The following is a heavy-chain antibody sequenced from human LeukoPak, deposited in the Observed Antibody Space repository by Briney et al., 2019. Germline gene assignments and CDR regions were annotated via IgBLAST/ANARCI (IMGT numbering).Heavy chain of an antibody. D-gene: IGHD2-15*01. J-gene: IGHJ6*03. CDR3: ARGVDCSGGSCYSGDYMDV. CDR1: GGSISSGGYY. Sequence: SQTLSLTCTVSGGSISSGGYYWSWIRQPPGKGLEWIGYIYHSGSTYYNPSLKSRVTISVDRSKNQFSLKLSSVTAADTAVYYCARGVDCSGGSCYSGDYMDVWGKGTTVTVSS. V-gene: IGHV4-30-2*01. CDR2: IYHSGST.